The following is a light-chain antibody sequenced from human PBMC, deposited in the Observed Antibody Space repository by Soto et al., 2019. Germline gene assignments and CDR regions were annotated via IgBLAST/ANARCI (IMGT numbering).Light chain of an antibody. V-gene: IGLV2-14*01. Sequence: QSALTQPAAVSGSPGQSITISCTGTSSDVGDYNYVSWYQQHPGKAPKLMIYNVSNRPSGVSNRFSGSKSGNTASLTISGLQAEDEAHYYCSSYASSSTLVFGTGTKLTV. J-gene: IGLJ1*01. CDR3: SSYASSSTLV. CDR1: SSDVGDYNY. CDR2: NVS.